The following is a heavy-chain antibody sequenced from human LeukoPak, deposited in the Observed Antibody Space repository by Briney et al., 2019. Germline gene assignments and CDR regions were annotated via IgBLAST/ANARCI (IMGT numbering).Heavy chain of an antibody. V-gene: IGHV3-21*01. Sequence: PGGSLRLSCAASGFTFSSYSMNWVRQAPGNGLEWVSSISSSSSYIYYADSVKGRFTISRDNAKNSLYLEMNSPTAEDTAVYYCARDDGRTEYWGRGTLVTVSS. CDR1: GFTFSSYS. J-gene: IGHJ4*02. CDR3: ARDDGRTEY. D-gene: IGHD1-26*01. CDR2: ISSSSSYI.